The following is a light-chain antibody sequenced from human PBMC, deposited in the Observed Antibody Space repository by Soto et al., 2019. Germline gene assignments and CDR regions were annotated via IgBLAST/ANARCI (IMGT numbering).Light chain of an antibody. V-gene: IGLV2-14*03. CDR3: TSYTTSSTYV. Sequence: QSERTQPASGSGSPGQASSITCTGTSSDVGGYNFVSWYQHHPGKAPKLIIYDVNNRPSGVSNRFSGSKSGNTASLTISGLQAEDEADYYCTSYTTSSTYVFGTGTRSPS. CDR2: DVN. J-gene: IGLJ1*01. CDR1: SSDVGGYNF.